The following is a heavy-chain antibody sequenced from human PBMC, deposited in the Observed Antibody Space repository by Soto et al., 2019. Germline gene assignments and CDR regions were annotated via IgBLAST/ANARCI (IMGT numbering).Heavy chain of an antibody. CDR1: GYTFSSYG. CDR2: INAGNGNT. D-gene: IGHD3-3*01. J-gene: IGHJ3*02. Sequence: ASVKVSCKASGYTFSSYGITWVRKAPGQRLEWMGWINAGNGNTRYSQKFQGRVTITRDTSASTAYMELSSLRSEDTGVYYCVRVSSYYDCWSGPSDAFDIWGQGTMVTVSS. V-gene: IGHV1-3*01. CDR3: VRVSSYYDCWSGPSDAFDI.